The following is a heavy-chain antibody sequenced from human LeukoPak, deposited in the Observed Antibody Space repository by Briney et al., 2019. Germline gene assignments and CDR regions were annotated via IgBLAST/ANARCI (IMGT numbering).Heavy chain of an antibody. CDR3: ARDSGDYYDMSGYPFDY. J-gene: IGHJ4*02. CDR2: ISSGSSYI. CDR1: GFTFSSYS. D-gene: IGHD3-22*01. V-gene: IGHV3-21*01. Sequence: PGGSLRLSCAAYGFTFSSYSMNSVRQAPGKGLEWVSSISSGSSYIYYANSVKGRFTISRDNAKNSLYLQMNSLRAEDTAVYYYARDSGDYYDMSGYPFDYWGQGTLVTVSS.